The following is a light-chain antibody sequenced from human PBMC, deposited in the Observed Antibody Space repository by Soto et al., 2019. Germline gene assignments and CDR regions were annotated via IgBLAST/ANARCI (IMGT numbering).Light chain of an antibody. CDR1: QSVTSNY. J-gene: IGKJ1*01. Sequence: EIVLTQSPATLSLSPGERATLSCRASQSVTSNYLAWYQQKPGQAPRLLIYGASSRATAIPDRFSGSGYGTNLTLTISRLEPEDLAVYHCQQYGDSPQTFGQGTKVEIK. CDR2: GAS. CDR3: QQYGDSPQT. V-gene: IGKV3-20*01.